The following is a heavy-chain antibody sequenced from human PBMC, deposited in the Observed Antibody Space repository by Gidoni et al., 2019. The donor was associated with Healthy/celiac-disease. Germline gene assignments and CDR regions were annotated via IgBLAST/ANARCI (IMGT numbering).Heavy chain of an antibody. CDR3: ARALPHAFDI. V-gene: IGHV4-59*08. J-gene: IGHJ3*02. CDR1: GGSISSYY. CDR2: SYYSGCT. Sequence: QVQLQESGPGLVKPSETPSLTCTVSGGSISSYYCSWIRQPPGKGLDWIWYSYYSGCTNYTPSLKSRGTISVDTAKNQFSLKLSSVTAADTAVYYCARALPHAFDIWGQGTMVTVSS.